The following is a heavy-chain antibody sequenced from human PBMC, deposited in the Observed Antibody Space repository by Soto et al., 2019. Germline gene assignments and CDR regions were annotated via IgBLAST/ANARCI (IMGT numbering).Heavy chain of an antibody. D-gene: IGHD1-1*01. CDR2: ISGSGGST. CDR1: GFTFSSYA. Sequence: GGSLRLSCAASGFTFSSYAMSWVRQAPGKGLEWVSAISGSGGSTYYADSVKGRFTISRDNSKNTLYLQMNSLRAEDTAVYYCAKGLVRNWNDRPFFDYWGQGTLVTVSS. CDR3: AKGLVRNWNDRPFFDY. V-gene: IGHV3-23*01. J-gene: IGHJ4*02.